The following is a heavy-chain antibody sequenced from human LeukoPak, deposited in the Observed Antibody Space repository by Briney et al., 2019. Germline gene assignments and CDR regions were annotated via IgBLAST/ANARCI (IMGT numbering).Heavy chain of an antibody. CDR3: ATRRQQLVMNYYGMDV. D-gene: IGHD6-13*01. V-gene: IGHV3-11*06. CDR2: ISSSSSYT. Sequence: PGGSLRLSCAASGFTFSVYYMSWIRQAPGKGLEWVSYISSSSSYTNYADSVKGRFTISRDNAKNSLYLQMNSLRAEDTAVYYCATRRQQLVMNYYGMDVWGQGTTVTVSS. CDR1: GFTFSVYY. J-gene: IGHJ6*02.